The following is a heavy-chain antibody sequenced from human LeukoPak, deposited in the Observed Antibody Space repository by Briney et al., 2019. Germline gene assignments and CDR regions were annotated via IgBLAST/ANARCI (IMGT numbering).Heavy chain of an antibody. V-gene: IGHV4-34*01. CDR2: INHSGST. Sequence: SETLSLTCAVYGGSFSGYYWSWIRQPPGKGLEWIGEINHSGSTNYNPSLKSRVTISVDTSKNQFSLKLSSVTAADTAVYYCAANDYYYCSASNYSPYYYYYYMDVWGKGTTVTISS. CDR3: AANDYYYCSASNYSPYYYYYYMDV. J-gene: IGHJ6*03. CDR1: GGSFSGYY. D-gene: IGHD3-10*01.